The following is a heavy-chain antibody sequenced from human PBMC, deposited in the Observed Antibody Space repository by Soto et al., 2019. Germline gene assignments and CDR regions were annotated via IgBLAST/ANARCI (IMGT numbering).Heavy chain of an antibody. J-gene: IGHJ6*02. Sequence: QITLKESGPTLVKPTQTLALTCTFSGFSLSTSGVGVGWIRQPPGKALEWLALIYWDDDKRYSPSLRSRLTITKDTSKNQVVLTMTNMDPVDTATYYCAHRTIQVYGMDVWGQGTTVTVSS. D-gene: IGHD5-18*01. CDR2: IYWDDDK. CDR1: GFSLSTSGVG. CDR3: AHRTIQVYGMDV. V-gene: IGHV2-5*02.